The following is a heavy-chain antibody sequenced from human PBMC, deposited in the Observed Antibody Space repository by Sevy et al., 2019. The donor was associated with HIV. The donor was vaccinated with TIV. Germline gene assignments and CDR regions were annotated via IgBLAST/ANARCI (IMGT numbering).Heavy chain of an antibody. D-gene: IGHD6-13*01. V-gene: IGHV3-30*04. J-gene: IGHJ6*02. Sequence: GGSLRLSCAASGFTFSSYAMHWVRQAPGKGLEWVAVISYDGSNKYYADSVKGRFTISRDNSKNTLYLQMNSLRAEDTAIYYCAKGDSTFYGMDVWGQGTTVTVSS. CDR2: ISYDGSNK. CDR1: GFTFSSYA. CDR3: AKGDSTFYGMDV.